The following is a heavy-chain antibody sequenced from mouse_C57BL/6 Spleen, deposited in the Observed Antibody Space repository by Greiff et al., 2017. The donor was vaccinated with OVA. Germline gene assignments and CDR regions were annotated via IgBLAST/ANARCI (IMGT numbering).Heavy chain of an antibody. CDR1: GYTFTDYE. D-gene: IGHD1-1*01. Sequence: QVQLQQSGAELVRPGASVTLSCKASGYTFTDYEMHWVKQTPVHGLEWIGAIDPETGGTAYNQKFKGKAILTADKSSSTAYMELRSLTSEDSAVYYCTRRGGYYGSSYVDYWGQGTTLTVSS. CDR3: TRRGGYYGSSYVDY. J-gene: IGHJ2*01. V-gene: IGHV1-15*01. CDR2: IDPETGGT.